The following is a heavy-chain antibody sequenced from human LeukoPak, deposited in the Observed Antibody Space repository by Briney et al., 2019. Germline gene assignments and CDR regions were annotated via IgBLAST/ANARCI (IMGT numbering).Heavy chain of an antibody. J-gene: IGHJ6*03. CDR1: GGSFSGYY. Sequence: SETLSLTCAVYGGSFSGYYWSWIRQPPGKGLEWVGEINHSGSTNYNPSRKSRVTISVDTSKNQFSLKLSSVTAADTAVYYCARASRGTFGYMDVWGKGTTVTVSS. CDR2: INHSGST. D-gene: IGHD2-2*01. V-gene: IGHV4-34*01. CDR3: ARASRGTFGYMDV.